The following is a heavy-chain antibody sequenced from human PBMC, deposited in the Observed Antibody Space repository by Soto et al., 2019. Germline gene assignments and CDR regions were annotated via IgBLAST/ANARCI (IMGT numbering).Heavy chain of an antibody. CDR3: ARDIVVVPAAIRYYYYGMDV. J-gene: IGHJ6*02. CDR1: GYTFTSYG. CDR2: ISAYNGNT. D-gene: IGHD2-2*02. Sequence: ASVKVSCKASGYTFTSYGISWVRQAPGQGLEWMGWISAYNGNTNYAQKLQGRVTMTTDTSTSTAYMELRSLRSDDTAVYYCARDIVVVPAAIRYYYYGMDVWGQGTTVTGSS. V-gene: IGHV1-18*04.